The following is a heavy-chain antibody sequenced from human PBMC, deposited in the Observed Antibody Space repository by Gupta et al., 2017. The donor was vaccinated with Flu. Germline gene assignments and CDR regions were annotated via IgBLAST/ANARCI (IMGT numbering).Heavy chain of an antibody. V-gene: IGHV1-46*01. Sequence: QVHLVQSGAEVKKPGASVKVSCKTSGYTFTSFYIQWVRQVPGQGLEWVGVINPSAGFSTSAQKFKGRVAMTRDTSTSTVYMELSSLTAEDTAVYYCARDLGDCSSFRCYLDHYWGQGTLVTVS. J-gene: IGHJ4*02. CDR1: GYTFTSFY. CDR2: INPSAGFS. CDR3: ARDLGDCSSFRCYLDHY. D-gene: IGHD2-2*01.